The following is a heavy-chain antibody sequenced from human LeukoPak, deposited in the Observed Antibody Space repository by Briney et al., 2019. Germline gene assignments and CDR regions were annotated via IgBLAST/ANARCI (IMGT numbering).Heavy chain of an antibody. V-gene: IGHV5-51*01. Sequence: GESLKISCKVSGYSFTAYWIGWVRQMPGMGLEWVAITYPGDSNTVYSLSFQGQVTISADTSISTAYLQWNSLRASDTAMYFCVRHPQRSGWSHFDYWGQGTLVTVSP. CDR2: TYPGDSNT. CDR3: VRHPQRSGWSHFDY. D-gene: IGHD6-19*01. J-gene: IGHJ4*02. CDR1: GYSFTAYW.